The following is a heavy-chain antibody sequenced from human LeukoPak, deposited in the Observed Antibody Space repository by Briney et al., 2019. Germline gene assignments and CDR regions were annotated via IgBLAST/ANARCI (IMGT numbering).Heavy chain of an antibody. V-gene: IGHV1-18*01. CDR3: ARDLGYYGSGSYYPDY. Sequence: ASVKVSFKASGYTFTSYGISWVRQAPGHGLEWMGWITAYNRDTSYAQKVQGRVTMTTDTSTTTAYMELRSLRSDDTAVYYCARDLGYYGSGSYYPDYWGQGTLVTVSS. D-gene: IGHD3-10*01. CDR2: ITAYNRDT. CDR1: GYTFTSYG. J-gene: IGHJ4*02.